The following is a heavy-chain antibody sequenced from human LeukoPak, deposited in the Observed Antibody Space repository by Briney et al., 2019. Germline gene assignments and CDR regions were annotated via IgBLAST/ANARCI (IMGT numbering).Heavy chain of an antibody. CDR3: ATGEYSSSSDDY. CDR2: INPNSGGT. CDR1: GYTFTVYY. Sequence: AASVNVSCTASGYTFTVYYMHWVRQAPGQGLEWMGRINPNSGGTNYAQKFQGRVTMTRDTSISTAYMELSRLRSDDTAVYYCATGEYSSSSDDYWGQGTLVTVSS. J-gene: IGHJ4*02. V-gene: IGHV1-2*06. D-gene: IGHD6-6*01.